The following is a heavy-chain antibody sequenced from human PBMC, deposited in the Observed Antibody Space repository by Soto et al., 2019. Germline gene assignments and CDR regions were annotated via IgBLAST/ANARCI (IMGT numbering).Heavy chain of an antibody. CDR2: ISGSGGST. CDR3: AKSPXSYSXXXSAGEVDY. CDR1: GFTFSSYA. Sequence: EVQLLESGGGLVQPGGSLRLSCAASGFTFSSYAMSWVRQAPGKGLEWVXAISGSGGSTYYADSVKGRFTISRDNSKNTLYLQMNSLRAEDTAVYYCAKSPXSYSXXXSAGEVDYWGQGTLVTVSS. J-gene: IGHJ4*02. V-gene: IGHV3-23*01. D-gene: IGHD6-13*01.